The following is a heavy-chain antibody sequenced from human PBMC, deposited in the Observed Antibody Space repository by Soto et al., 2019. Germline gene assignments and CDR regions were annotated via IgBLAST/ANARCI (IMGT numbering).Heavy chain of an antibody. D-gene: IGHD4-17*01. CDR3: AKTPSMTIRDGFDH. CDR1: GFTFSSYS. Sequence: EVQVLESGGGLVQPGGSLRLSCAASGFTFSSYSMSWVRQAPGQGLEWVSAISGSGSNPYYADSVKGRFTSSGDNSKNTLYLQMNSLRAEDTALDYRAKTPSMTIRDGFDHWGQGTLVTVSS. J-gene: IGHJ4*02. CDR2: ISGSGSNP. V-gene: IGHV3-23*01.